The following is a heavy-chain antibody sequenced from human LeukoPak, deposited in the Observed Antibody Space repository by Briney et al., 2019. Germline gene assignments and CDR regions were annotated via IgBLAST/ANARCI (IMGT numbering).Heavy chain of an antibody. CDR3: AKPRGGYYFDY. D-gene: IGHD3-3*01. CDR1: GFTFSVYG. J-gene: IGHJ4*02. Sequence: GGSLRLSCAASGFTFSVYGMHWVRQGPGKGLEWVALISHDGGNKNYTDSVKGRFTISRDNSKNTVYLQMNSLRPEDTAVYHCAKPRGGYYFDYWGQGTLVTVSS. CDR2: ISHDGGNK. V-gene: IGHV3-30*18.